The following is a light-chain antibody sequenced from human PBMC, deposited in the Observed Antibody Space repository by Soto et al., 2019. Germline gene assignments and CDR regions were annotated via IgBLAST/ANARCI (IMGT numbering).Light chain of an antibody. V-gene: IGLV1-44*01. CDR3: AAWDDSLKGFYV. CDR1: SSNIGSNT. J-gene: IGLJ1*01. CDR2: SNN. Sequence: QSVLTQPPSASGTPGQRVTISFSGSSSNIGSNTVNWYQQLPGTAPKLLIYSNNQRPSGVPDRFSGSKSGTSASLAIRGLQSEDEADYYCAAWDDSLKGFYVFGTGTKVTVL.